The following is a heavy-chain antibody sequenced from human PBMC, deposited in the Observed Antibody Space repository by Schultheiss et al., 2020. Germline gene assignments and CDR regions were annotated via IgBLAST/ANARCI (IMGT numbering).Heavy chain of an antibody. CDR1: GGTFSSYA. CDR2: IIPIFGTA. D-gene: IGHD3-22*01. V-gene: IGHV1-69*13. Sequence: SVKVSCKASGGTFSSYAISWVRQAPGQGLEWMGGIIPIFGTATYTQKFQGRVTITADESTSTAYMELSSLRSEDTAVYYCASPKREYYDSSGPFDYWGQGTLVNVSS. CDR3: ASPKREYYDSSGPFDY. J-gene: IGHJ4*02.